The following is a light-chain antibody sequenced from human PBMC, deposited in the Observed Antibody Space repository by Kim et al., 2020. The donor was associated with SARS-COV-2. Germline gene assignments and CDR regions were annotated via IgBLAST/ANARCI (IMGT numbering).Light chain of an antibody. Sequence: QSALTQPASVSGSPGQSITISCTGTSSDVGGYNYVSWYQQHPGKAPKLMIYDVSKRPSGVSNRFSGSKSGNTASLTISGPQAEDEADYYCSSYTSSSTPYVFGTGTKVTVL. J-gene: IGLJ1*01. CDR3: SSYTSSSTPYV. V-gene: IGLV2-14*01. CDR1: SSDVGGYNY. CDR2: DVS.